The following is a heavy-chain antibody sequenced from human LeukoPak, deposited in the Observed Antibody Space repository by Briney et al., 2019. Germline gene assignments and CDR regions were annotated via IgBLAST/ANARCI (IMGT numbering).Heavy chain of an antibody. V-gene: IGHV3-30*04. J-gene: IGHJ5*02. CDR1: GFTFSSYA. CDR2: ISYDGSNK. CDR3: ARGVTGTTSWLDP. D-gene: IGHD1-7*01. Sequence: GRSLRLSCAASGFTFSSYATHWVRQAPGKGLEWVAVISYDGSNKYYADSVKGRFTISRDNSKNTLYLQMNSLRAEDTAVYYCARGVTGTTSWLDPWGQGTLVTVSS.